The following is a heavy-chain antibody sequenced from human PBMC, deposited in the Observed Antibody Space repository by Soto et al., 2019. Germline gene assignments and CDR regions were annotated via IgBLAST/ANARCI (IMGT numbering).Heavy chain of an antibody. CDR2: ITPFNGNT. Sequence: SVKFSCKASGYTFTYLYLHWVRQAPGQALECMVWITPFNGNTNYXXKFQDRVXXTRDMSMSTAXMELSXLRSEDTVMYYCATQKAVVITHDYYYGXDVXXQ. V-gene: IGHV1-45*02. CDR1: GYTFTYLY. J-gene: IGHJ6*02. D-gene: IGHD3-22*01. CDR3: ATQKAVVITHDYYYGXDV.